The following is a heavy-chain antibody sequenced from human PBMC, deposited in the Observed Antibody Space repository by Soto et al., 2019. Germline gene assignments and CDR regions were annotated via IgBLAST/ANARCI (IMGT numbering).Heavy chain of an antibody. Sequence: KPSETLSLTCTVSGGSISSGGYYWSWIRQHPGKGLEWIGYIYYSGSTYYNPSLKSRVTISVDTSKNQFSLKLSSVTAADTAVYYCARVSPDSQWLLLFDYWGQGTLVTVSS. V-gene: IGHV4-31*03. CDR2: IYYSGST. D-gene: IGHD3-22*01. J-gene: IGHJ4*02. CDR3: ARVSPDSQWLLLFDY. CDR1: GGSISSGGYY.